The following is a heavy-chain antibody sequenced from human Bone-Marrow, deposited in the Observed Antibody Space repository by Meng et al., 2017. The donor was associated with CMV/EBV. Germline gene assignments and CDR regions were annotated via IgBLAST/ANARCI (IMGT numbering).Heavy chain of an antibody. J-gene: IGHJ4*02. CDR3: VVVAAAGLIDY. D-gene: IGHD6-13*01. V-gene: IGHV1-2*02. Sequence: ASVKVSCKASGYTFTGYYMHWVRQAPGQGLEWMGWINPNSGGTNYAQKFQGRVTMPRDTSISTAYMELSRLSSDATAVYYCVVVAAAGLIDYWGQGTLVTVSS. CDR1: GYTFTGYY. CDR2: INPNSGGT.